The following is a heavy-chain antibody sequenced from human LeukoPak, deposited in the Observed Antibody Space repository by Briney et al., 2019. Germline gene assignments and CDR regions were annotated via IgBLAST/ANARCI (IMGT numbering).Heavy chain of an antibody. CDR2: IKDDGSEK. J-gene: IGHJ4*02. CDR3: ARARIDY. V-gene: IGHV3-7*04. D-gene: IGHD1-14*01. Sequence: GGGLRLSCVGSGFTLCSYLMNWVRQAPGKGLEWVANIKDDGSEKYSVDSVKGRFTISRDNAKNLLYLQMSSLRAEDTAVYYCARARIDYWGQGTLVTVSS. CDR1: GFTLCSYL.